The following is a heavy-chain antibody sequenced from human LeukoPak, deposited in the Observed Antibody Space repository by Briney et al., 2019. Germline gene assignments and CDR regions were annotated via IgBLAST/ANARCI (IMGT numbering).Heavy chain of an antibody. CDR3: ASGIYGDPFDY. CDR1: GGSISSGGYY. J-gene: IGHJ4*02. Sequence: SETLFLTCTVSGGSISSGGYYWSWIRQHPGKGLEWIGYIYYSGSTYYNPSLKSRVTISVDTSKNQFSLKLSSVTAADTAVYYCASGIYGDPFDYWGQGTLVTVSS. CDR2: IYYSGST. V-gene: IGHV4-31*03. D-gene: IGHD4-17*01.